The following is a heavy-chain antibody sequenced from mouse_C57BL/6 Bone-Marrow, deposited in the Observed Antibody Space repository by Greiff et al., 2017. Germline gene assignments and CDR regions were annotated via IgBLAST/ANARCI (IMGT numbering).Heavy chain of an antibody. CDR1: GYTFTDYE. D-gene: IGHD1-1*01. CDR2: IDPETGGT. J-gene: IGHJ1*03. V-gene: IGHV1-15*01. CDR3: KRDRLIYYYGSSYEEYFDV. Sequence: QVQLQQSGAELVRPGASVTLSCKASGYTFTDYEMHWVKQTPVHGLEWIGAIDPETGGTAYNQKFKGKAILTADKSSSTAYMELRSLTSEDSAVYYCKRDRLIYYYGSSYEEYFDVWGTGTTVTVSS.